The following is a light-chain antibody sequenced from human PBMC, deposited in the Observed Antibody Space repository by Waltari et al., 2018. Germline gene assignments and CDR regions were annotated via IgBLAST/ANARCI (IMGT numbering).Light chain of an antibody. Sequence: VMLTQSPLSLPVTLGQPASISCRSSQSLIYSDGNTFLNWFHQRPGQSPRRLIYKVSNQDYGDPDRFSGSGSGTDFTQKISRVEAEDVGIYYCMQGTQWPPSLTFGGGTKVEIK. J-gene: IGKJ4*02. CDR2: KVS. CDR3: MQGTQWPPSLT. CDR1: QSLIYSDGNTF. V-gene: IGKV2-30*01.